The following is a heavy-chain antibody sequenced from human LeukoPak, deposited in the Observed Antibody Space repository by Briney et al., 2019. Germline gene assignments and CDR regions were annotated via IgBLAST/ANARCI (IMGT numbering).Heavy chain of an antibody. J-gene: IGHJ4*02. V-gene: IGHV3-15*01. CDR3: SGLGWG. CDR2: IKSNGDGGTT. Sequence: GGSLRLSCAGSGFTFSHAWMTWVRQAPGKGLEWVGHIKSNGDGGTTDYAAPVKGRFTISRDDSKTTVHLQMNSLKTEDTAIYYCSGLGWGWGQGTLVTVSS. CDR1: GFTFSHAW. D-gene: IGHD1-26*01.